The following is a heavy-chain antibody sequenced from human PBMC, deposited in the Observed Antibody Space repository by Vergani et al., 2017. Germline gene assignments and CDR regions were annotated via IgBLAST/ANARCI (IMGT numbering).Heavy chain of an antibody. CDR1: GYTFTSYY. V-gene: IGHV1-46*03. J-gene: IGHJ6*02. Sequence: QVQLVQSGAEVKKPGASVKVSCKASGYTFTSYYMHWVRQAPGQGLEWMGIINPSGGSTSYAQKFQGRVTMTRDTSTSTVYMELSSLRSEDTAVYYCAGDGCSGGSCYSFYYYYDYGVDVWGQGTTITVSS. CDR2: INPSGGST. CDR3: AGDGCSGGSCYSFYYYYDYGVDV. D-gene: IGHD2-15*01.